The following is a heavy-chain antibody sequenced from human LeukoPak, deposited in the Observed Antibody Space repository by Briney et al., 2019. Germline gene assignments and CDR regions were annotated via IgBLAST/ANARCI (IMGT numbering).Heavy chain of an antibody. J-gene: IGHJ5*02. CDR1: GGSFNSYY. CDR2: IFSSENT. V-gene: IGHV4-4*07. CDR3: ARSPHRLIGHWFDP. D-gene: IGHD3-16*01. Sequence: SETLSLTCTVSGGSFNSYYWSWIRQPAGKGLEWIGRIFSSENTIYNPSLQSRVTMSVDTSKNQFSLRLNSVTAADTAVYYCARSPHRLIGHWFDPWGQGTLVTVSS.